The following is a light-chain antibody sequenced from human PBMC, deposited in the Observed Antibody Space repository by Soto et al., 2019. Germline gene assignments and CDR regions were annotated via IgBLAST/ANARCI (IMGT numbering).Light chain of an antibody. CDR1: SSDVGGYNY. CDR3: SSYAGSKHLV. V-gene: IGLV2-8*01. Sequence: QSVLTQPPSASGSPGQSVTISCTGTSSDVGGYNYVSWYQQHPGTAPKLLIYEVSKWPSGVPDRFSGSKSGNTASLTVSGLQAEDEADYFCSSYAGSKHLVVGGGTKLTVL. CDR2: EVS. J-gene: IGLJ2*01.